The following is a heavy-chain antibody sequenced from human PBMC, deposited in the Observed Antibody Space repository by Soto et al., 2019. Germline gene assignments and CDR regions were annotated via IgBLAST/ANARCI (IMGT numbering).Heavy chain of an antibody. D-gene: IGHD4-17*01. Sequence: WASVKVSCKASGYTFTGYYMHWVRQAPGQGLEWMGWINPNSGGTNYAQKFQGWVTMTRDTSISTAYMELSRLRSDDTAVYYCARAMTTVTKNWFDPWGQGTLVTVSS. V-gene: IGHV1-2*04. CDR2: INPNSGGT. J-gene: IGHJ5*02. CDR1: GYTFTGYY. CDR3: ARAMTTVTKNWFDP.